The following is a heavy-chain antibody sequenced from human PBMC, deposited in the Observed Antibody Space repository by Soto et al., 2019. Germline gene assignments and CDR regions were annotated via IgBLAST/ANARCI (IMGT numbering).Heavy chain of an antibody. D-gene: IGHD6-19*01. J-gene: IGHJ4*02. CDR2: VTSGGGT. CDR1: GFTFSTYA. Sequence: EVQLLESGGDLVQPGGSLRLFCAASGFTFSTYAMTWVRQAAGKGLEWVSTVTSGGGTFYVDTVKGRFTISRDNSKSTLYLQMNSLRAEDTAIYYCARTDKFNSQSSGWANRFDYWGQGALVTVAS. CDR3: ARTDKFNSQSSGWANRFDY. V-gene: IGHV3-23*01.